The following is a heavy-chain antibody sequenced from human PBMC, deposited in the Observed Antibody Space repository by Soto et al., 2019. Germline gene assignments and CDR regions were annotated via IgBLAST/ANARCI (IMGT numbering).Heavy chain of an antibody. CDR1: GYTFTSYG. CDR3: ARDTQYSYYGMDV. Sequence: ASVKVSCKASGYTFTSYGISWVRQAPGQGLEWMGWISAYNGNTNFAQKLQGRVTMTTDTPTSTAYMELRSLRSGDTAVYYCARDTQYSYYGMDVWGQGTTVTVSS. CDR2: ISAYNGNT. V-gene: IGHV1-18*01. J-gene: IGHJ6*02.